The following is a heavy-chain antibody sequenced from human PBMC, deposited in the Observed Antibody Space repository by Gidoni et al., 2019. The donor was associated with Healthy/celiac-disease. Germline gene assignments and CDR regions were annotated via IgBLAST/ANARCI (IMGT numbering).Heavy chain of an antibody. Sequence: EVQLVESGGGLVQPGGSLRLSCAASGFTFSSYEMNWVRQAPGKGLEWVSYISSSGSTIYYADSVKGRFTISRDNAKNSLYLQMNSLRAEDTAVYYCARGYVGLGYYYDSSGYFGYWGQGTLVTVSS. CDR2: ISSSGSTI. CDR1: GFTFSSYE. V-gene: IGHV3-48*03. D-gene: IGHD3-22*01. CDR3: ARGYVGLGYYYDSSGYFGY. J-gene: IGHJ4*02.